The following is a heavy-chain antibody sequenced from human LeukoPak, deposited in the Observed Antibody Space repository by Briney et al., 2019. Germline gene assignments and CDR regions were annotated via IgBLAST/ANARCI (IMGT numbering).Heavy chain of an antibody. Sequence: PSETLSLTCTVSGGSFSSSSYYWGWIRQPPGKGLEWIGSIYYSGSTYYNPSLKSRVTISVDTSKNQFSLKLSSVTAADTAVYYCARGSAGYYYYYMDVWGKGTTVTVSS. CDR1: GGSFSSSSYY. V-gene: IGHV4-39*01. CDR2: IYYSGST. J-gene: IGHJ6*03. CDR3: ARGSAGYYYYYMDV.